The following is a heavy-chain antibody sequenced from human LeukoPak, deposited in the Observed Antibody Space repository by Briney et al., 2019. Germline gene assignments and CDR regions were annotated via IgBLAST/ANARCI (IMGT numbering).Heavy chain of an antibody. CDR3: ARLILPNYYDSSGHFDY. D-gene: IGHD3-22*01. CDR2: INHSRST. V-gene: IGHV4-34*01. Sequence: SETLSLTCAVYGGSFSGYYWSWIRQPPGKGLEWIGEINHSRSTNYNPSLKSRLTISVDTSKNQFSLKLSSVTAADTAVYYCARLILPNYYDSSGHFDYWGQGTLVTVPS. J-gene: IGHJ4*02. CDR1: GGSFSGYY.